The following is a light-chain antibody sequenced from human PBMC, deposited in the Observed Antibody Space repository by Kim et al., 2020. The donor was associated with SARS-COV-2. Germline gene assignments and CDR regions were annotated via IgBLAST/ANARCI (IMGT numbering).Light chain of an antibody. V-gene: IGLV1-40*03. CDR2: GDT. CDR1: SSNIGAGFD. J-gene: IGLJ3*02. CDR3: QSYDRSLNGWV. Sequence: QRVTISGTGSSSNIGAGFDVQWYQQRPGTAPKLLIYGDTHRPSGVPDRFSGSTSGASTSLAITGLQAEDGADYYCQSYDRSLNGWVFGGGTQLTVL.